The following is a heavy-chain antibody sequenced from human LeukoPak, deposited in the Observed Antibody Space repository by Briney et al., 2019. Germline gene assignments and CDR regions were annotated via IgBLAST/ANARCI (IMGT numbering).Heavy chain of an antibody. V-gene: IGHV3-66*01. Sequence: GSLRLSCAASGFTVSSNYMSWVRQAPGKGLEWVSVIYSGGSTYYADSVKGRFTFSRDNSKNTLYLQMNSLRAEDTAVYYCARGFPGSYYFDYWGQGTLVTVSS. J-gene: IGHJ4*02. CDR1: GFTVSSNY. CDR2: IYSGGST. CDR3: ARGFPGSYYFDY. D-gene: IGHD3-10*01.